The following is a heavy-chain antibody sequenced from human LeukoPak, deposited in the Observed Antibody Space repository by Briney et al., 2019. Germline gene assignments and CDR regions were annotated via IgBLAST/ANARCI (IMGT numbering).Heavy chain of an antibody. CDR2: ISYDGSNK. J-gene: IGHJ4*02. Sequence: PGGSLRLSCAASGFTFSSYAMHWVRQAPGKGLEWVAVISYDGSNKYYADSVKGRFTISRDNAKNSLYLQMNSLRAEDTAVYYCARDPMDILTGYSPFDYWGQGTLVTVSS. D-gene: IGHD3-9*01. CDR3: ARDPMDILTGYSPFDY. CDR1: GFTFSSYA. V-gene: IGHV3-30-3*01.